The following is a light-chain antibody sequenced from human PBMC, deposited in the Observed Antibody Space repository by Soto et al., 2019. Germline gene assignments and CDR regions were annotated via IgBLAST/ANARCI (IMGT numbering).Light chain of an antibody. CDR1: QSVSSN. J-gene: IGKJ1*01. V-gene: IGKV3-20*01. CDR3: QQYGSSWT. Sequence: DIVLTQSPVTLSLSPGERATLSCRASQSVSSNLAWYQQTPGQAPRLLIYGTSHRATGIPDRFSGSGSGTDFTLTINRLEPEDFAVYYCQQYGSSWTFGQGTKVDIK. CDR2: GTS.